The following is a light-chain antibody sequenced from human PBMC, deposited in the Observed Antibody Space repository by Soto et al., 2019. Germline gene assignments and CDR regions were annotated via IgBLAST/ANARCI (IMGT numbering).Light chain of an antibody. V-gene: IGKV3-11*01. CDR2: DAS. CDR1: QSVSSY. CDR3: QQCGSSPPT. J-gene: IGKJ4*01. Sequence: EIVLTQSPATLSLSPGERATLSCRASQSVSSYLAWYQQKPGQAPRLLIYDASNRATGIPARFSGSGSGTDFTLTISSLEPEDFAVYYCQQCGSSPPTFGGGTKVDIK.